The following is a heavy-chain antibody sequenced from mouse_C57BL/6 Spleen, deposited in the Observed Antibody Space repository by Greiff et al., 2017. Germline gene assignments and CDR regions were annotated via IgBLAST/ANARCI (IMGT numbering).Heavy chain of an antibody. Sequence: EVKLMESGGGLVKPGGSLKLSCAASGFTFSDYGMHWVRQAPEKGLEWVAYISSGSSTIYYADTVTGRFTISSDNAKNTRFHEMTSLRSEDTAMYYCATYSNYAWFAYGGQGTLVTVSA. V-gene: IGHV5-17*01. CDR3: ATYSNYAWFAY. J-gene: IGHJ3*01. CDR2: ISSGSSTI. CDR1: GFTFSDYG. D-gene: IGHD2-5*01.